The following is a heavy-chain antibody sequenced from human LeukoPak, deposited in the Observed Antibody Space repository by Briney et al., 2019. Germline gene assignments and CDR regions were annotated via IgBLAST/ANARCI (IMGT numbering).Heavy chain of an antibody. V-gene: IGHV3-48*01. J-gene: IGHJ4*02. CDR1: GLTFRTYS. D-gene: IGHD2-2*01. CDR3: AKGMVIPAASHFDY. Sequence: GGSLRLSCAASGLTFRTYSMNWVRQAPGKGLEGVSYISSGGSTIYYADSVKGRFTISRDNSRNTLYLQMNSLRAEDTALYYCAKGMVIPAASHFDYWGQGTLVTVFS. CDR2: ISSGGSTI.